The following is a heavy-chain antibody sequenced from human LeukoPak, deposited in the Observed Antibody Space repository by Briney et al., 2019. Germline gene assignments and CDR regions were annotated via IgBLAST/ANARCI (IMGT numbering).Heavy chain of an antibody. Sequence: VSGKGSSKASGYTFTSYDIHWVRQATGQGLEWMGWMKPNSGNTGYTQKFQGRVTITRNTSISTAYMELSSLRSEDTAVYYCARGPGISSGYYLPRFDYWGQGTLVTVSS. CDR3: ARGPGISSGYYLPRFDY. D-gene: IGHD3-22*01. V-gene: IGHV1-8*03. CDR2: MKPNSGNT. CDR1: GYTFTSYD. J-gene: IGHJ4*02.